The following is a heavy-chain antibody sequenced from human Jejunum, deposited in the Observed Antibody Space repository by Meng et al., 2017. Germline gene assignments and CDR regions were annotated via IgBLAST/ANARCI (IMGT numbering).Heavy chain of an antibody. CDR2: IYYTGSA. V-gene: IGHV4-31*03. CDR3: AREGQLMLGLVDY. CDR1: GDSLSSGGHY. D-gene: IGHD2-2*01. J-gene: IGHJ4*02. Sequence: QVQLQESGPGLVTPSQTLSLTCTVSGDSLSSGGHYWSWIRQHPGKGLEWIGYIYYTGSAYYNPSLESRVTLSVDTSNNQFSLRLNSVTAADTAVYYCAREGQLMLGLVDYWGQGTLVTVSS.